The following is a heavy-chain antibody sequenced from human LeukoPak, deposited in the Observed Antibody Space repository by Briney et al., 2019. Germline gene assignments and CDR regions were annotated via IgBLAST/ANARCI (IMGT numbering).Heavy chain of an antibody. CDR3: ARDYSSESWFDP. D-gene: IGHD6-19*01. CDR1: GFTFSSYS. V-gene: IGHV3-21*01. CDR2: ISSSSSYI. J-gene: IGHJ5*02. Sequence: GGSLRLSCAASGFTFSSYSMNWVRQAPGKELEWVSSISSSSSYIYYADSVKGRFTISRDNAKNSLYLQMNSLRAEDTAVYYCARDYSSESWFDPWGQGTLVTVSS.